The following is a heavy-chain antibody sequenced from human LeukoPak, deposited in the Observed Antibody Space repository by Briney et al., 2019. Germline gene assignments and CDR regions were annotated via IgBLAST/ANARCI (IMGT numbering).Heavy chain of an antibody. Sequence: GGSLTLSCAASGFSLRTNYMSWVRQSPGKGVEWVSVIYSGGTIRYSDCVKGRFTISRDNSRDTLHLQMNRLRVDVTAVYYRVRAVHHLFYSYSSGYYGDAFDVWGQGTVVTVSS. V-gene: IGHV3-53*01. CDR1: GFSLRTNY. CDR3: VRAVHHLFYSYSSGYYGDAFDV. D-gene: IGHD3-22*01. CDR2: IYSGGTI. J-gene: IGHJ3*01.